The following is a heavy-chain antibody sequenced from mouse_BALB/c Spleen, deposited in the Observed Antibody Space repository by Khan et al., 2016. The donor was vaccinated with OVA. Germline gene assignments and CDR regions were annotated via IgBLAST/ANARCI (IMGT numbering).Heavy chain of an antibody. CDR2: INPKNGGT. J-gene: IGHJ4*01. Sequence: VQLKQSGPELVKPGASVKISCRTSGYTFPEYTVHWVKQSLGKSLDWIGVINPKNGGTAYNQKFKGKATLTVDKSSSTAYMEFRSLTSEDSAIYYCARDAGRYWGQGTPVTVAS. D-gene: IGHD3-3*01. CDR3: ARDAGRY. CDR1: GYTFPEYT. V-gene: IGHV1-18*01.